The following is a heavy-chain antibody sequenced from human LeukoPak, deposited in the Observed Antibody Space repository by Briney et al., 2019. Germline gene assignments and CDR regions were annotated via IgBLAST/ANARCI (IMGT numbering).Heavy chain of an antibody. Sequence: SQTLSLTCTVSGGSISSGDYYWSWIRQPPGKGLEWIGYLSYSGSTYYNPSLKSRVTISVDTSKNQFSLKLSSVTAADTAVYYCARSGAYSGYVLYAFDIWGQGTMVTVSS. CDR3: ARSGAYSGYVLYAFDI. CDR1: GGSISSGDYY. V-gene: IGHV4-30-4*01. J-gene: IGHJ3*02. D-gene: IGHD5-12*01. CDR2: LSYSGST.